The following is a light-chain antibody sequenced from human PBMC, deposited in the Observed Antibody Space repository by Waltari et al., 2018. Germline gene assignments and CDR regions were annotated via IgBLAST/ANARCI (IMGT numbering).Light chain of an antibody. V-gene: IGLV2-14*01. J-gene: IGLJ1*01. Sequence: QSALTQPASVSGSPGQSITISCTGTSSDVGSYGLVSWYQQQPGKAPKLILYEVNKPPPGVSRRVSGSRSADTASLTISGLQAEDESDYYCISYTSRAAAYVFGSGTTVTVL. CDR1: SSDVGSYGL. CDR3: ISYTSRAAAYV. CDR2: EVN.